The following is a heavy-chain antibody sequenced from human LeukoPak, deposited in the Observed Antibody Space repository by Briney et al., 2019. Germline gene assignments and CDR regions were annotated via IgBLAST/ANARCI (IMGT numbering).Heavy chain of an antibody. V-gene: IGHV1-46*01. CDR3: ARARGSGSYYGHDYYYYHYMDV. Sequence: GASVKVSCKASGDTFTTDYIHWVRQGPGQGPEWMGVSNPSGGSTTNAQKFQGRVTMTRDTSMSTVYMELSSLRSEGTAIYYCARARGSGSYYGHDYYYYHYMDVWDKGTTVTVSS. J-gene: IGHJ6*03. D-gene: IGHD3-10*01. CDR1: GDTFTTDY. CDR2: SNPSGGST.